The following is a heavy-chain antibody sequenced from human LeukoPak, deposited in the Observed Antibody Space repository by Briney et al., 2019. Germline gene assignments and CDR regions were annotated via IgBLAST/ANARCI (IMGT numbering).Heavy chain of an antibody. V-gene: IGHV4-34*01. CDR2: INHSGST. CDR3: ASSALAFHDYGMDV. CDR1: GGSFGGYY. J-gene: IGHJ6*02. Sequence: SETLSLTCAVYGGSFGGYYWSWIRQPPGKGLEWIGEINHSGSTNYNPSLKSRVTISVDTSKNQFSLKLSSVTAADTAVYYCASSALAFHDYGMDVWGQGTTVTVSS.